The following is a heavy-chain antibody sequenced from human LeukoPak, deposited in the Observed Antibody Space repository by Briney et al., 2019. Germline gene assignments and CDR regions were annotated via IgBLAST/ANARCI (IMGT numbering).Heavy chain of an antibody. Sequence: GGSLRLSCAASGFTFSSYAMHWVRQAPGKGLEWVAVISYDGSNKYYADSVKGRFTISRDNSKNTLYLQMNSLRAEDTAVYYCARDSAIFGVVILGGYFDYWGQGTLVTVSS. CDR3: ARDSAIFGVVILGGYFDY. V-gene: IGHV3-30-3*01. CDR1: GFTFSSYA. D-gene: IGHD3-3*01. J-gene: IGHJ4*02. CDR2: ISYDGSNK.